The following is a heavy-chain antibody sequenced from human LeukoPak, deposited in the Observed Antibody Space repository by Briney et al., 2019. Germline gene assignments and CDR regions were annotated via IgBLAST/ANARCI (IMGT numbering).Heavy chain of an antibody. J-gene: IGHJ5*02. CDR3: ARRNDFWSGSSWFDP. D-gene: IGHD3-3*01. Sequence: GRSLRLSCAASGFTFSNSAMSWVRQAPGKGLEWVSAISGSGGSTYYADSVKGRFTISRDNSKNTLYLQMNSLRAEDTAVYYCARRNDFWSGSSWFDPWGQGTLVTVSS. CDR1: GFTFSNSA. V-gene: IGHV3-23*01. CDR2: ISGSGGST.